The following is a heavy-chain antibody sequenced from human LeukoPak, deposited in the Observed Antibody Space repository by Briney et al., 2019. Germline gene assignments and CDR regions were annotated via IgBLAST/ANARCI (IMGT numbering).Heavy chain of an antibody. D-gene: IGHD5-12*01. CDR3: ARKDIVAMGEAFDI. J-gene: IGHJ3*02. Sequence: GGSLRLSCAASGFTFSSYGMHWVRQAPGKGLEWVAVISYDGSNKYYADSVKGRFTISRDNSKNTLYLQMNSLRAEDTAVYYCARKDIVAMGEAFDIWGQGTMVTVSS. CDR1: GFTFSSYG. V-gene: IGHV3-30*03. CDR2: ISYDGSNK.